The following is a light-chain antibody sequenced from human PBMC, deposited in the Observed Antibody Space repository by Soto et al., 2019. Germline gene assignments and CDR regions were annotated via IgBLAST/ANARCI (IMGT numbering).Light chain of an antibody. CDR2: GAS. Sequence: EIVLTQSPGTLSLSPGERATLSCRASQSVSSSYLAWYQQKPGQAPRLLIYGASSRATGIPDRFSGSGSGTEFFLTISRLEPEDFAVYYCKQYGSRSWTFGQGTQVDIK. V-gene: IGKV3-20*01. CDR1: QSVSSSY. J-gene: IGKJ1*01. CDR3: KQYGSRSWT.